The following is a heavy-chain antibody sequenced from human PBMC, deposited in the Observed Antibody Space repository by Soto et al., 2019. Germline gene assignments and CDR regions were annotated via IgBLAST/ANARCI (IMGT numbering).Heavy chain of an antibody. CDR1: GYTFTNYD. J-gene: IGHJ4*02. CDR3: ARGLDSAKVGY. V-gene: IGHV1-8*01. CDR2: MNPSSGNT. Sequence: ASVKVSCKASGYTFTNYDINWVRQATGQGLEWMGWMNPSSGNTGYIQKFQGRVTMTRNTSTSTAYLELTSLRAEDTAVYYCARGLDSAKVGYWGQGTLVTVSS. D-gene: IGHD5-18*01.